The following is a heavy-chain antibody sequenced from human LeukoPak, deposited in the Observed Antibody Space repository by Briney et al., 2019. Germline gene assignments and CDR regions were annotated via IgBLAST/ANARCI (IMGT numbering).Heavy chain of an antibody. CDR3: ARLSTVTSDFDS. V-gene: IGHV5-51*01. CDR2: IYPGDSDT. J-gene: IGHJ4*02. Sequence: GESLKISCKGSGHSFTNHWIGWVRQMPGKGLELMGIIYPGDSDTRYSPSFQGQVTISADKSITTAYLQWSSLKASDTAMYYCARLSTVTSDFDSWGQGTLVTVSS. CDR1: GHSFTNHW. D-gene: IGHD4-17*01.